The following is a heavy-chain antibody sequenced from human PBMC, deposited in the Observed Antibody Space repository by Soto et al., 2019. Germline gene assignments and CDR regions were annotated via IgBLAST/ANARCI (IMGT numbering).Heavy chain of an antibody. CDR1: GFTFSSYW. Sequence: GSLRLSCAASGFTFSSYWMSCVRQAPGKGLEWVANIKQDGSEKYYVDSVKGRFTISRDNAKNSLYLQMNSLRAEDTAVYYCARVDSSSWYNWFDPWGQGTLVTVSS. CDR2: IKQDGSEK. D-gene: IGHD6-13*01. CDR3: ARVDSSSWYNWFDP. J-gene: IGHJ5*02. V-gene: IGHV3-7*03.